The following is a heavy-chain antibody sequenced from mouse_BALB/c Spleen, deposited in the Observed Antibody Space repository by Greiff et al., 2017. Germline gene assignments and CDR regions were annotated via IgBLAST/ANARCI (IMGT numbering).Heavy chain of an antibody. D-gene: IGHD2-14*01. CDR1: GFSLTGYG. V-gene: IGHV2-6-7*01. J-gene: IGHJ4*01. CDR3: ARGGYRYDYAMDY. CDR2: IWGDGST. Sequence: QVQLQQSGPGLVAPSQSLSITCTVSGFSLTGYGVNWVRQPPGKGLEWLGMIWGDGSTDYNSALKSRLSISKDNSKSQVFLKMNSLQTDDTARYYCARGGYRYDYAMDYWGQGTSVTVSS.